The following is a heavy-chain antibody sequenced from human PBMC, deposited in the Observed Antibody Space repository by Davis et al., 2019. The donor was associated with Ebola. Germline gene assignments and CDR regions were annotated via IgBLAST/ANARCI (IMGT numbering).Heavy chain of an antibody. J-gene: IGHJ6*04. V-gene: IGHV3-30*18. CDR2: ISYDGKSK. CDR3: AKDMYYDFWTDYSGDYDYGMDV. CDR1: GFTFSNYG. Sequence: PGGSLRLSCAASGFTFSNYGMHWVRQAPGTGLQWLAIISYDGKSKYYADSVKGRLTISRDNSKNTLFLQMNSLRVEDTALYYCAKDMYYDFWTDYSGDYDYGMDVWGKGTTVTVSS. D-gene: IGHD3-3*01.